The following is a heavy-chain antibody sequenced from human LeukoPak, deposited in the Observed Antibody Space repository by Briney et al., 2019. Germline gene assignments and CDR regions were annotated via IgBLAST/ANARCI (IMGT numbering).Heavy chain of an antibody. V-gene: IGHV3-23*01. J-gene: IGHJ6*02. Sequence: GGSLRLSCAASGFTFSSYAMSWVRQTPGKGLEWVSAISGSAATTYYADSLKGRFTISRDNSKNTLYLQMNSLRAEDTAVYYCAKVRTYYYGSGTYSDYGMDVWGQGTTVTVSS. CDR1: GFTFSSYA. CDR3: AKVRTYYYGSGTYSDYGMDV. CDR2: ISGSAATT. D-gene: IGHD3-10*01.